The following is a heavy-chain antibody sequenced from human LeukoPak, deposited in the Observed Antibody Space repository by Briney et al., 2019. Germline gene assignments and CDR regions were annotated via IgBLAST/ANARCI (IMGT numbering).Heavy chain of an antibody. D-gene: IGHD3-22*01. J-gene: IGHJ1*01. Sequence: GGSLRLSCAASGFTFDDYAMHWVRQAPGKGLEWVSGISWNSGSIGYADSVKGRFTISRDNAKNSLYLQMDSLRAEDTALYYCAKARGFDSSGSFQHWGQGTLVTVSS. V-gene: IGHV3-9*01. CDR2: ISWNSGSI. CDR3: AKARGFDSSGSFQH. CDR1: GFTFDDYA.